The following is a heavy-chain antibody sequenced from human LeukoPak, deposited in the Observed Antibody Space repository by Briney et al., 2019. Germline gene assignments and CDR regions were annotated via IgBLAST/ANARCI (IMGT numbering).Heavy chain of an antibody. V-gene: IGHV3-7*01. J-gene: IGHJ4*02. D-gene: IGHD3-22*01. Sequence: GGSLRLSCAASGFTFSSYWMSWVRQAPGKGLEWVANIKQDGSEKYYVDSVKGRFTISRDNAKNSLYLQMNSLRAEDTAVYYCARERLSDSSGYYWDYWGQGTLVAVSS. CDR2: IKQDGSEK. CDR1: GFTFSSYW. CDR3: ARERLSDSSGYYWDY.